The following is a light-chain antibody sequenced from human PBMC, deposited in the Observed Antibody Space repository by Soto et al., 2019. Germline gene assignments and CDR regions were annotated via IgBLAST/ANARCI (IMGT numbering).Light chain of an antibody. CDR2: TNN. J-gene: IGLJ3*02. CDR3: ATWDDSLSGWV. Sequence: QSVLTQPPSASGTPGQRVSISCSGRSYNIGSNYVYWYQQLPGTAPKLLMYTNNQRPSGVPDRFSGSKSGTSASLAISGLRSEDEAEYYCATWDDSLSGWVFGGGTKLTVL. V-gene: IGLV1-47*02. CDR1: SYNIGSNY.